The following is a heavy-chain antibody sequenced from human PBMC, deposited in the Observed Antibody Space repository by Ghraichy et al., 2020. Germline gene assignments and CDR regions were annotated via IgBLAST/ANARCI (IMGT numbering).Heavy chain of an antibody. D-gene: IGHD3-10*01. Sequence: ASVKVSCKASGYTFTSYAMNWVRQAPGQGLEWMGWINTNTGNPTYAQGFTGRFVFSLDTSVSTAFLQISSLKAEDTAVYYCAREVSESRDSGSYYHYYYYGIDVWGQGTTVTVSS. J-gene: IGHJ6*02. CDR1: GYTFTSYA. CDR2: INTNTGNP. CDR3: AREVSESRDSGSYYHYYYYGIDV. V-gene: IGHV7-4-1*02.